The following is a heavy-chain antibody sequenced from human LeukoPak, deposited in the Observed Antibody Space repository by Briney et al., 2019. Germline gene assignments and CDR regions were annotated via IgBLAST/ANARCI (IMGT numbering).Heavy chain of an antibody. CDR2: IYSGGST. V-gene: IGHV3-53*01. CDR1: GFTVSSNY. J-gene: IGHJ4*02. Sequence: WGSLRLSCAASGFTVSSNYMSWVRQAPGKGLEWVSVIYSGGSTYYADSVKGRFTISRDNSKNTLYLQMNSLRAEDTAVYYCARLYGGNSRGDYWDQGTLVTVSS. D-gene: IGHD4-23*01. CDR3: ARLYGGNSRGDY.